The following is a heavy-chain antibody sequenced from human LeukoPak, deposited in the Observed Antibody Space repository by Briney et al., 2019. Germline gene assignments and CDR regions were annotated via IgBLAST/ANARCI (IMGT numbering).Heavy chain of an antibody. J-gene: IGHJ4*02. CDR1: GFTVSSNY. Sequence: GGSLRLSCAASGFTVSSNYMSWVRQAPGKGLEWVSVIYSGGSTYYADSVKGRFTISRDNSKNTLYLQMNSLRAEDTAVHYCARDRAGDYYFDYWGQGTLVTVSS. D-gene: IGHD6-19*01. CDR3: ARDRAGDYYFDY. CDR2: IYSGGST. V-gene: IGHV3-66*02.